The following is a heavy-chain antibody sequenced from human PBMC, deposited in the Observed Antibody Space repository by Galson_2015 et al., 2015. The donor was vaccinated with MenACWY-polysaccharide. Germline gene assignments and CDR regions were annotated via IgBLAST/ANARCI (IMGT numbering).Heavy chain of an antibody. D-gene: IGHD3-10*01. Sequence: SVKVSCKAAGYTFTNSAINWVRQAPGQGLEWMGWINTNTGNPTYAQVFTGRFVFSLDTSVSTTYLQVSSLKAEDTAVYYCARAGITMPNSRDAFDIWRQGTVVTVSS. V-gene: IGHV7-4-1*02. CDR3: ARAGITMPNSRDAFDI. J-gene: IGHJ3*02. CDR2: INTNTGNP. CDR1: GYTFTNSA.